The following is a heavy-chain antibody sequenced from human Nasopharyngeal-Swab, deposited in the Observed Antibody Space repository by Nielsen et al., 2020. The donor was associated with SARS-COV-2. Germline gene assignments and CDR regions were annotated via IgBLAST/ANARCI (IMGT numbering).Heavy chain of an antibody. V-gene: IGHV3-15*01. CDR3: VRWSGGWAFDI. CDR1: GFTFSNAW. Sequence: GESLKISCAASGFTFSNAWMSWVRQAPGKGLEWVGRIKSKTDGGTTDYAAPVKGRFTISRDNSKNTVYLQMNSLRAEDTAVYYCVRWSGGWAFDIGGQGTMVTVSS. J-gene: IGHJ3*02. CDR2: IKSKTDGGTT. D-gene: IGHD2-15*01.